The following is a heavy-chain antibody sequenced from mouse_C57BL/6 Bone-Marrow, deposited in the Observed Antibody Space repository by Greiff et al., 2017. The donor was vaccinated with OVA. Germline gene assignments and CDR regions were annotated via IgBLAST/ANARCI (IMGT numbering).Heavy chain of an antibody. CDR1: GYTFTDYN. J-gene: IGHJ1*03. V-gene: IGHV1-18*01. D-gene: IGHD3-1*01. CDR2: INPNNGGT. Sequence: EVQLQQSGPELVKPGASVKIPCKASGYTFTDYNMDWVKQSHGKSLEWIGDINPNNGGTIYNQKFKGKATLTVDKSSRTAYMELRSLTSEDTAVYYCARLGSSYWYFDVWGTGTTVTVSS. CDR3: ARLGSSYWYFDV.